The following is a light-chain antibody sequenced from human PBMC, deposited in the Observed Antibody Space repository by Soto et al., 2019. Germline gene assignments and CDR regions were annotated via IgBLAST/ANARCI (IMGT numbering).Light chain of an antibody. CDR1: GSNIGSHT. Sequence: QSVLTQPPSASGTPGQRVTISCSGSGSNIGSHTVNWYQQLPGTAPKLLIYTDDQRPSAVPDRFSRSKSGTSASLAISGLQSEDEADYHCVTWDDSLNGPVFGGGTKLTVL. J-gene: IGLJ2*01. CDR3: VTWDDSLNGPV. CDR2: TDD. V-gene: IGLV1-44*01.